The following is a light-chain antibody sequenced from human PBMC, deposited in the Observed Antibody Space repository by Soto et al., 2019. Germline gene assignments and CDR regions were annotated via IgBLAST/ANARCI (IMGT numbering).Light chain of an antibody. CDR3: QQYGSSPIT. J-gene: IGKJ5*01. CDR1: QYINTR. Sequence: ELVFPHSPATLASFRVDRVTLYCRASQYINTRLAWYPQKPGQAPRLLVFATSARATGVPDRFRGSRSGTDFTLTISRLEPEDFAVYYCQQYGSSPITFGQGTRLEIK. CDR2: ATS. V-gene: IGKV3-20*01.